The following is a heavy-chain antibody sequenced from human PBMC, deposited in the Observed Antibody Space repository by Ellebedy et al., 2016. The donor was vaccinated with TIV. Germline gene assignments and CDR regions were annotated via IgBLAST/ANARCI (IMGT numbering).Heavy chain of an antibody. J-gene: IGHJ4*02. V-gene: IGHV4-39*07. CDR2: VHSSGTA. Sequence: MPGGSLRLSCTVSGGSIISPSNYWGWVRQPPGKGLEWVGGVHSSGTAHYNPSLRSRLTISVDTSKNQFFLNLGSVTAADTALYFCARNVFSSSWYQFDSWGQGTQVTVSS. D-gene: IGHD6-13*01. CDR1: GGSIISPSNY. CDR3: ARNVFSSSWYQFDS.